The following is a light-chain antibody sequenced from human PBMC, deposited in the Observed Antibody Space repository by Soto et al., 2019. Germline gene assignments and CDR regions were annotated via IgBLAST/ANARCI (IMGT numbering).Light chain of an antibody. V-gene: IGKV1-5*03. CDR2: KAS. CDR3: QQYNSYSPYT. CDR1: QTISSW. Sequence: DIQMTQSPSTLSGSVGDRVTITCRASQTISSWLAWYQQKPGKAPKLLIYKASTLKSGVPSRFGGSGSGTEFTLTISSLHPDDSATYYCQQYNSYSPYTFGQGTRLEIK. J-gene: IGKJ5*01.